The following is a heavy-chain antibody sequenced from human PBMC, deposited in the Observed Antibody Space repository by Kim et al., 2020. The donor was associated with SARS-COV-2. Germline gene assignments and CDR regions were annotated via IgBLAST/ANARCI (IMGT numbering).Heavy chain of an antibody. Sequence: GGSLRLSCAASGFAFSTYGMHWVRQAPGRGLEWVSLITSDGGHKFYGDSVKGRVTVSRDNSKNTLYLQMDRLRVEDTAVYYCVKGGDMDIWGQGTTVTVS. CDR2: ITSDGGHK. V-gene: IGHV3-30*18. J-gene: IGHJ6*02. CDR3: VKGGDMDI. CDR1: GFAFSTYG.